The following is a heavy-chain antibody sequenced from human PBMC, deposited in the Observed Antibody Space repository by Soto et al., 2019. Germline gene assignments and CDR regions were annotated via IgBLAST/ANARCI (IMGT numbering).Heavy chain of an antibody. J-gene: IGHJ4*02. CDR1: CCSISGSY. Sequence: SEIRSVTCNFSCCSISGSYWRWIRHTPGKVLEWVGYMHYSGRTNYNPSLNVRVTMSVDSAKKQLSLQLSSVTDADKAVYFCTKYRRTDAEGYSFDYWGQGALVTVSS. V-gene: IGHV4-59*01. CDR2: MHYSGRT. CDR3: TKYRRTDAEGYSFDY. D-gene: IGHD2-15*01.